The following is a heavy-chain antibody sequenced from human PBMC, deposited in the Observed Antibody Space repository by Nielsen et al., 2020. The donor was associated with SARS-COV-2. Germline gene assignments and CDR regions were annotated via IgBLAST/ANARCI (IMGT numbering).Heavy chain of an antibody. Sequence: SETLSLTCSVSGTSMSGFYWNWVRQPSGKGLEWIGSIHNSGSTNYKSSLRSRVTMSVDGSKNQFSLKLTSVTAADTAVYYCARTSGFDPDDAFDVWGQGTMVTVSS. D-gene: IGHD3-10*01. CDR2: IHNSGST. J-gene: IGHJ3*01. CDR1: GTSMSGFY. V-gene: IGHV4-59*01. CDR3: ARTSGFDPDDAFDV.